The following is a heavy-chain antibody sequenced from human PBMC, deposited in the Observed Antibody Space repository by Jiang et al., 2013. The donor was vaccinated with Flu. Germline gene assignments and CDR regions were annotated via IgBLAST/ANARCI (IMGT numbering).Heavy chain of an antibody. D-gene: IGHD2-21*02. CDR2: IYTSGST. V-gene: IGHV4-61*02. J-gene: IGHJ2*01. CDR1: GGSISSGSYY. Sequence: GLVKPSQTLSLTCTVSGGSISSGSYYWSWIRQPAGKGLEWIGRIYTSGSTNYNPSLKSRVTISVDTSKNQFSLKLSSVTAADTAAYYCARHVYCGGDCYSLIPHDWYFDLWGRGTLVTVSS. CDR3: ARHVYCGGDCYSLIPHDWYFDL.